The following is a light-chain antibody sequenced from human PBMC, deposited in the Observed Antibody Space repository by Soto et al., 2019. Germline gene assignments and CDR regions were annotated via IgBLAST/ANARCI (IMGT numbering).Light chain of an antibody. J-gene: IGKJ5*01. CDR1: QSISSW. CDR2: DAS. V-gene: IGKV1-5*01. Sequence: DVQMTKSPSTLSASIGGRVTITCRASQSISSWLAWYQQKPGKAPKLLIYDASSLESGVPSRFSGSGSGTEFTLTISCLDPDDFAVYYCQQYGSALRVAQGTRLEIK. CDR3: QQYGSALR.